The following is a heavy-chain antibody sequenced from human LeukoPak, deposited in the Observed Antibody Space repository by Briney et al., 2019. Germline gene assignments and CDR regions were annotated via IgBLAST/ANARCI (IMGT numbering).Heavy chain of an antibody. CDR2: ISYDGSNK. D-gene: IGHD3-10*01. CDR3: ARTEVTMAHAFDI. J-gene: IGHJ3*02. CDR1: GFTLSSYA. V-gene: IGHV3-30-3*01. Sequence: GGSLRLSCAASGFTLSSYAMHWVRQAPGKGLEWVAVISYDGSNKYYADSAKGRYTISGDNAKNSLYLQMNSLRAEDTAVYYCARTEVTMAHAFDIWGQGTMATVSS.